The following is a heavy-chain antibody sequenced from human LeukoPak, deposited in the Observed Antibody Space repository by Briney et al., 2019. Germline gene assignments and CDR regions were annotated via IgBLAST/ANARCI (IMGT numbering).Heavy chain of an antibody. J-gene: IGHJ4*02. V-gene: IGHV3-7*04. D-gene: IGHD2-21*01. Sequence: GGSLRLSCAASGFTFSSHWMSWVRQVPGKGLAWVANINRDGSEAYYVDSVKGRVTISRDNAKNSLYLQMNSLRADDTAVYYCVRVLIVGSRSIFEHWGQGTLVTVSS. CDR1: GFTFSSHW. CDR2: INRDGSEA. CDR3: VRVLIVGSRSIFEH.